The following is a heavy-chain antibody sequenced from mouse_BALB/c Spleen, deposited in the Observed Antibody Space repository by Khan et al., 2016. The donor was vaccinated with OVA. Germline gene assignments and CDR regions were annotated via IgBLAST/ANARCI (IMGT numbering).Heavy chain of an antibody. CDR2: INSGSTTI. Sequence: EVELVESGGGLVQPGGSRKLSCAASGFTFSSFGMHWVRQAPETGLEWVAYINSGSTTIYYADPVKGRFTISRDNPKNTLFLQMTSLRSEDTAMYYCARGNWAYWGQGTTLTVSS. CDR3: ARGNWAY. CDR1: GFTFSSFG. J-gene: IGHJ2*01. D-gene: IGHD4-1*01. V-gene: IGHV5-17*02.